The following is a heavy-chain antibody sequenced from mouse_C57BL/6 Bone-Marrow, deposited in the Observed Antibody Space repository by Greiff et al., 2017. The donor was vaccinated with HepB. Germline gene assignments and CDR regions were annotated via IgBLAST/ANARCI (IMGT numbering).Heavy chain of an antibody. D-gene: IGHD4-1*01. V-gene: IGHV10-1*01. J-gene: IGHJ3*01. CDR1: GFSFNTYA. CDR2: IRSKSNNYAT. Sequence: EVKLMESGGGLVQPKGSLKLSCAASGFSFNTYAMNWVRQAPGKGLEWVARIRSKSNNYATYYADSVKDRFTISRDDSESMLYLQMNNLKTEDTAMYYCVRHLLGNWGQGTLVTVSA. CDR3: VRHLLGN.